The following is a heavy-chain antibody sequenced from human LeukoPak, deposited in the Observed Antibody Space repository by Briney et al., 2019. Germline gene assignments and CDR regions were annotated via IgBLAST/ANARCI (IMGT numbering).Heavy chain of an antibody. J-gene: IGHJ4*02. CDR2: INPSGGST. D-gene: IGHD4-17*01. CDR1: GYTFTGYY. CDR3: ARDGIMTTVTSTFDY. Sequence: ASVKVSCKASGYTFTGYYMHWVRQAPGQGLEWMGIINPSGGSTSYAQKFQGRVTMTRDTSTSTVYMELSSLRSEDTAVYYCARDGIMTTVTSTFDYWGQGTLVTVSS. V-gene: IGHV1-46*01.